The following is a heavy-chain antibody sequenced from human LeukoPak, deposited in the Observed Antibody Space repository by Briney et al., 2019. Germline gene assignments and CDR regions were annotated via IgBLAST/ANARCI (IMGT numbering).Heavy chain of an antibody. CDR2: IVVGSGNT. CDR1: GFTFTSSA. CDR3: AATGDYDSSGYYDY. J-gene: IGHJ4*02. Sequence: ASVKVSCKASGFTFTSSAMQWVRQARGQRLEWIGWIVVGSGNTNYAQKFQERVTITRDMSTSTAYMELSSLRSEDTAVYYCAATGDYDSSGYYDYGGRGTLVTVS. D-gene: IGHD3-22*01. V-gene: IGHV1-58*02.